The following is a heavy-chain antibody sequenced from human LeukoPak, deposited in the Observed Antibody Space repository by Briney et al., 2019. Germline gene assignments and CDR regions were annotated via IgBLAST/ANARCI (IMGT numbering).Heavy chain of an antibody. J-gene: IGHJ6*03. Sequence: GGSLRLSCAASGFTFSSYWMSWVRQAPGKGLEWVANIKQDGSEKYYVDSVKGRFTISRDNAKNSLYLQMNSLRAEDTAVYYCARVTMYSSSWYGYYYYMDVWGKGTTVTVSS. CDR3: ARVTMYSSSWYGYYYYMDV. D-gene: IGHD6-13*01. V-gene: IGHV3-7*01. CDR1: GFTFSSYW. CDR2: IKQDGSEK.